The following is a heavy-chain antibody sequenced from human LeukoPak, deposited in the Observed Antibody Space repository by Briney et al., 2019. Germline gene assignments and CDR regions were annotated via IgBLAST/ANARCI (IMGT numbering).Heavy chain of an antibody. Sequence: GASVKVSCKASGYTFTSYAMHWVRQAPGQRLEWMGWINAGNGNTKYSQKLQGRVTITRDTSASTAYMELSSLRSEDTAVYYCAREATRYSSGWFFSWGQGTLVTVSS. CDR1: GYTFTSYA. J-gene: IGHJ5*02. CDR2: INAGNGNT. D-gene: IGHD6-19*01. CDR3: AREATRYSSGWFFS. V-gene: IGHV1-3*01.